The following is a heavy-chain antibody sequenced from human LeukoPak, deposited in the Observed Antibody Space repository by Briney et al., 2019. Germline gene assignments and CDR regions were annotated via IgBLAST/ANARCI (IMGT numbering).Heavy chain of an antibody. CDR2: FDPEDGET. V-gene: IGHV1-24*01. CDR3: ATEFRGSGWYAIAGY. Sequence: ASVKVSCKVSGYTLTELSMHWVRQAPGKGLEWMGGFDPEDGETIYAQKSQGRVTMTEDTSTDTAYMELSSLRSEDTAVYYCATEFRGSGWYAIAGYWGQGTLVTVSS. D-gene: IGHD6-19*01. CDR1: GYTLTELS. J-gene: IGHJ4*02.